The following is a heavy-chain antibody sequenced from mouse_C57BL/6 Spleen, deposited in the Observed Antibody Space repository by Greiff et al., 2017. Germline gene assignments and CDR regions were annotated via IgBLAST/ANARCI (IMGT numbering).Heavy chain of an antibody. V-gene: IGHV3-6*01. CDR3: ARAPAYWYFDV. CDR2: ISYDGSN. Sequence: DVQLQESGPGLVKPSQSLSLTCSVTGYSITSGYYWNWIRQFPGNKLEWMGYISYDGSNNYNPSLQNRISITRDTSKNQFFLKLNSVTTEDTATYYCARAPAYWYFDVWGTGTTVTVSS. D-gene: IGHD1-2*01. J-gene: IGHJ1*03. CDR1: GYSITSGYY.